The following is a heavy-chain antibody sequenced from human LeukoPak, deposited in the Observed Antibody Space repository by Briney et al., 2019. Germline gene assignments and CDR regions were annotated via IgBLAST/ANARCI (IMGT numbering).Heavy chain of an antibody. D-gene: IGHD6-13*01. V-gene: IGHV3-53*04. J-gene: IGHJ6*02. CDR2: IYSGGNT. CDR3: AISGVAIVAAGNLDV. Sequence: GGSLRLSCAASGFTVSSNYMSWVRQAPGKGLEWVSVIYSGGNTYYADSAKGRFTISRHNSKNTLYLQMNSTRAEDTAVYYCAISGVAIVAAGNLDVWGQGATVTASS. CDR1: GFTVSSNY.